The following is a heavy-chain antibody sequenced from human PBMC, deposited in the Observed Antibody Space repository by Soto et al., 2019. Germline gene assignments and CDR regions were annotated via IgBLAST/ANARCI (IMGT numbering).Heavy chain of an antibody. J-gene: IGHJ5*02. Sequence: SQTLSLTCAISGDSVSSNSAAWNWFRQSPSRGLEWLGRTYYRSKWYNDYAVSVKSRIIINPDTSKNQFSLQLNSVTPEDTAVYYCARDLVSGPFVWFDPWGQGTLVTVSS. D-gene: IGHD3-3*02. CDR3: ARDLVSGPFVWFDP. V-gene: IGHV6-1*01. CDR1: GDSVSSNSAA. CDR2: TYYRSKWYN.